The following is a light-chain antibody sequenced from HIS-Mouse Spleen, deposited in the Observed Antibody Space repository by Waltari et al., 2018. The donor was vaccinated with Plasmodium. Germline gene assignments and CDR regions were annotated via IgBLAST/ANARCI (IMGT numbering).Light chain of an antibody. Sequence: QSALTQPAPVSGSPGQSITISCTGTSSAVGSYNLFSWYQQHPGKAPKLMIYEGSKRPSGVSNRFSGSKSGNTASLTISGLQAEDEADYYCCSYAGSSTYVFGTGTKVTVL. J-gene: IGLJ1*01. CDR3: CSYAGSSTYV. CDR2: EGS. V-gene: IGLV2-23*01. CDR1: SSAVGSYNL.